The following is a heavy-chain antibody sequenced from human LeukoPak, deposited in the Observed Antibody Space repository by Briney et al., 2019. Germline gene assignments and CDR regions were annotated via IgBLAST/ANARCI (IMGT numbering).Heavy chain of an antibody. D-gene: IGHD3-3*01. Sequence: SQTLSLTCTVSGGSISSGSYYWSWIRQPAGKGPEWIGRIYTSGSTNYNPSLKSRVTISVDTSKNQFSLKLSSVTAADTAVYYCARTAYYDFWSGYYYFDYWGQGTLVTVSS. CDR2: IYTSGST. CDR3: ARTAYYDFWSGYYYFDY. J-gene: IGHJ4*02. V-gene: IGHV4-61*02. CDR1: GGSISSGSYY.